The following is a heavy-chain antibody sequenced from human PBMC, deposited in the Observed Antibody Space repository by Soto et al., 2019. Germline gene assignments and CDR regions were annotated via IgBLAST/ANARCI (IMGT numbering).Heavy chain of an antibody. CDR3: ARHTSYYYDSSGFWFDP. Sequence: SETLSLTCTVSGGSISSSSYYWGWIRQPPGKGLEWIGSIYYSGSTYYNPSLKSRVTISVDTSKNQFSLKLSSVTAADTAVYYCARHTSYYYDSSGFWFDPWGQGTLVTVSS. V-gene: IGHV4-39*01. D-gene: IGHD3-22*01. CDR1: GGSISSSSYY. J-gene: IGHJ5*02. CDR2: IYYSGST.